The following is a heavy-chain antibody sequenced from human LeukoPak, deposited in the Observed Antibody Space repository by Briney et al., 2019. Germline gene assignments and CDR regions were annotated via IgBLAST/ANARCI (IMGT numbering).Heavy chain of an antibody. CDR2: IWYDGSNK. CDR1: GLTFSSYG. D-gene: IGHD3-10*01. Sequence: GGSLRLSCAASGLTFSSYGMHWVRQAPGKGLEWVAVIWYDGSNKYYADSVKGRFTISRDNSKNPLSLQMNSLRAEDTAVYYCAKVGASPFDYWGQGTLVTVSS. CDR3: AKVGASPFDY. J-gene: IGHJ4*02. V-gene: IGHV3-33*06.